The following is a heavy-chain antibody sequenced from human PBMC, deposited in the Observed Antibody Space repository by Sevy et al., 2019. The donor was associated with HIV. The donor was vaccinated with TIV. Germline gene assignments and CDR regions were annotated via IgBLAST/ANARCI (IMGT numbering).Heavy chain of an antibody. D-gene: IGHD1-26*01. CDR3: ARESGNNWYFDL. CDR2: IWNDGSTT. V-gene: IGHV3-33*01. Sequence: GGSLRLSCAASGFTFSSYGMHWVRQAPGKGLEWLGTIWNDGSTTYYADSVKGRFAISRDNSKNTMYLQMNSLRAEDTAVYSCARESGNNWYFDLWGRGTLVTVSS. J-gene: IGHJ2*01. CDR1: GFTFSSYG.